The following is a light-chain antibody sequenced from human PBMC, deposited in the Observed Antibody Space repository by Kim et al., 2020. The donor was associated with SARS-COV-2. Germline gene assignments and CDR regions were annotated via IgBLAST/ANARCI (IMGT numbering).Light chain of an antibody. CDR1: SSDVGRYNY. Sequence: GQSITISCTGTSSDVGRYNYVSWYQQHPGKAPTLMIYDVNNRPSGVSNRFSGSKSGNTASLTISGLQAEDEADYYCSSFASSDTLVFGTGTKVTVL. CDR2: DVN. V-gene: IGLV2-14*03. J-gene: IGLJ1*01. CDR3: SSFASSDTLV.